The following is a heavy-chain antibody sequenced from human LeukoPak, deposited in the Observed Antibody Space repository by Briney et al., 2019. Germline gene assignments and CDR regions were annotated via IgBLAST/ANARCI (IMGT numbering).Heavy chain of an antibody. D-gene: IGHD2-2*01. Sequence: SETLSLTCTVSGGSISSSSYYWGWIRQPPGKGLEWVGCIYDSGTTYYNPSLKSRVTISIDTSKKQFSLRLTSVTAADTALYFCARSSPAANDWFDPWGQGTLVTVSS. CDR1: GGSISSSSYY. V-gene: IGHV4-39*07. J-gene: IGHJ5*02. CDR2: IYDSGTT. CDR3: ARSSPAANDWFDP.